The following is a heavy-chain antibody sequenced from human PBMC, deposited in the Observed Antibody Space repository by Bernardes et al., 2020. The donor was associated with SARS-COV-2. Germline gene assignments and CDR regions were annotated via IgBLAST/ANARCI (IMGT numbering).Heavy chain of an antibody. V-gene: IGHV3-74*01. J-gene: IGHJ4*02. D-gene: IGHD5-18*01. CDR1: GFSSGSYT. Sequence: GGSLRLSCAASGFSSGSYTMHWVRQAPGKELVWVSRINGDGTKTYADSVKGRFTISRNHAKNTVYLQENSLRAEDTAVYYCVRVIQNGYAYFGYWGQGTLVTISS. CDR3: VRVIQNGYAYFGY. CDR2: INGDGTK.